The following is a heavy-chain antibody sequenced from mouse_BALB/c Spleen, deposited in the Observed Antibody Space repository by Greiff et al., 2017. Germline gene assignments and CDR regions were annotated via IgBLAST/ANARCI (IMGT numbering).Heavy chain of an antibody. CDR3: GRCGMITRYFDY. Sequence: VQLKESGAELVRPGALVKLSCTASGFNITDYYMHWVKQRPEQGLEWIGWIDPENGNTIYDPKFQGKASITADTSSNTAYLQLSSLTSEDSAVYYCGRCGMITRYFDYWGQGTPLTVSA. J-gene: IGHJ2*01. D-gene: IGHD2-4*01. CDR2: IDPENGNT. V-gene: IGHV14-1*02. CDR1: GFNITDYY.